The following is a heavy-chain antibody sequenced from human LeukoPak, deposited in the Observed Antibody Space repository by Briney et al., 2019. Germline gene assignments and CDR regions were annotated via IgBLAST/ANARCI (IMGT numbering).Heavy chain of an antibody. D-gene: IGHD4-17*01. V-gene: IGHV3-53*01. CDR2: IYSGGTT. CDR3: AKTTVDWFDP. J-gene: IGHJ5*02. Sequence: GGSLRLSCAASGLNVSDNYMTWVRQAPGKGLEWVSVIYSGGTTYYADSVKGRFTISRDNSKNTLYLRMNSLRAEDTAVYYCAKTTVDWFDPWGQGTLVTVSS. CDR1: GLNVSDNY.